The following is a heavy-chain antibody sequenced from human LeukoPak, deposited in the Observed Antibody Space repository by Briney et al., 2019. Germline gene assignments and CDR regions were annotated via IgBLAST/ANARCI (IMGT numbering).Heavy chain of an antibody. D-gene: IGHD3-10*01. CDR2: IIPIFGTA. V-gene: IGHV1-69*01. CDR3: AGNKYYYGSGEFDY. J-gene: IGHJ4*02. CDR1: GGTVSSYA. Sequence: GSSVKFACKASGGTVSSYAISWVRQAPGQGLDWMGWIIPIFGTAHYAQKCQGRVTITAEESKSAAYTELSRLRYEDTAVYYCAGNKYYYGSGEFDYWGQGTLVTVSS.